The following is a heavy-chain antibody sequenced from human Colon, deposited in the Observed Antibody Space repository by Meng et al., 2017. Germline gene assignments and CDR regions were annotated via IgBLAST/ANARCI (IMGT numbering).Heavy chain of an antibody. D-gene: IGHD1-7*01. CDR3: ARDGGNYDFDY. Sequence: QGPPVLSGPVVKKPGASVKLSCKASGYTFPDCYVHWVRQAPGQGLEWMGRIIPSSGVANSAQKFQGRVTLTWDTSISTAYMELSSLRSDDTAIYYCARDGGNYDFDYWGQGTLVTVSS. CDR1: GYTFPDCY. V-gene: IGHV1-2*06. CDR2: IIPSSGVA. J-gene: IGHJ4*02.